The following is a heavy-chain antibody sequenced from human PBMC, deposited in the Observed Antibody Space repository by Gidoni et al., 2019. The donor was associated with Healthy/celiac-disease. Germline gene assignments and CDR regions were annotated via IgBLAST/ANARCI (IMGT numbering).Heavy chain of an antibody. CDR3: ARDRGAYYYDSSGYSDY. CDR1: GYTFTSYG. CDR2: ISAYNGNT. V-gene: IGHV1-18*01. J-gene: IGHJ4*02. Sequence: VKVSCKASGYTFTSYGISWVRQAPGQGLEWMGWISAYNGNTNYAQKLQGRVTMTTDTSTSTAYMELRSLRSDDTAVYYCARDRGAYYYDSSGYSDYWGQGTLVTVSS. D-gene: IGHD3-22*01.